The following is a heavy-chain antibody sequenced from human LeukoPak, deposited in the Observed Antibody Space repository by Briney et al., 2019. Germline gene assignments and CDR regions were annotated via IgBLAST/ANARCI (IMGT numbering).Heavy chain of an antibody. CDR1: GGSFSGYY. Sequence: SETLSLTCAVYGGSFSGYYWSWIRQPPGKGLEWIGEINHSGSTNYNPSLKSRVTISVDTSKNQFSLKLSSVTAADTAVYYCARDPRTTATTSYYYYGMDVWGKGTTVTVSS. CDR2: INHSGST. J-gene: IGHJ6*04. V-gene: IGHV4-34*01. D-gene: IGHD4-17*01. CDR3: ARDPRTTATTSYYYYGMDV.